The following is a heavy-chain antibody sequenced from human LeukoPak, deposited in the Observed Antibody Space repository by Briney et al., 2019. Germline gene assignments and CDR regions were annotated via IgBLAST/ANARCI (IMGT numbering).Heavy chain of an antibody. CDR3: ASLFDDSSSDY. V-gene: IGHV4-59*04. D-gene: IGHD6-6*01. Sequence: PSETLSLTCTVSGGSISSYYWSWIRQPAGKGLEWIGSMYYSGSIFYNPSLKSRVTISINTSKNQFSLKVSSVTAADTAVYYCASLFDDSSSDYWGQGTLVTVSS. J-gene: IGHJ4*02. CDR1: GGSISSYY. CDR2: MYYSGSI.